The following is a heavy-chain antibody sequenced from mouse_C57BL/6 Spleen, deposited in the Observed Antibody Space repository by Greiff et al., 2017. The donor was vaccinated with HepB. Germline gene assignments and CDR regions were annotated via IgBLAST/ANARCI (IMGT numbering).Heavy chain of an antibody. J-gene: IGHJ2*01. V-gene: IGHV1-15*01. CDR2: IDPETGGT. CDR3: TRVVLREGLFGY. Sequence: QVQLQQSGAELVRPGASVTLSCKASGYTFTDYEMHWVKQTPVHGLEWIGAIDPETGGTAYNQKFKGKAILTADKSSSTAYMELRSLTSEDSAVYYCTRVVLREGLFGYWGQGTTLTVSS. CDR1: GYTFTDYE. D-gene: IGHD1-1*01.